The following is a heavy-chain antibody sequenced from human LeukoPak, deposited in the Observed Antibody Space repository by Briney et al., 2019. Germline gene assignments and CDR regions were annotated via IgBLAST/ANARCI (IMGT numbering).Heavy chain of an antibody. Sequence: GASVKVSCKASGYTFTSYYMHWVRQAPGQGLEWMGIINPSGGSTSYAQKFQGRVTMTRDTSTSTVYMELSSLRSEDTAVYYCARDRFPWVTMIVVDILDYWGQGTLVTVSS. D-gene: IGHD3-22*01. J-gene: IGHJ4*02. CDR3: ARDRFPWVTMIVVDILDY. V-gene: IGHV1-46*01. CDR2: INPSGGST. CDR1: GYTFTSYY.